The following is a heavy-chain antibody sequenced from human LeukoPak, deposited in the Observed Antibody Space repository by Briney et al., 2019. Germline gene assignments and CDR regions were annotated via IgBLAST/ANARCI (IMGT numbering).Heavy chain of an antibody. J-gene: IGHJ5*02. CDR1: GFTVSSTL. V-gene: IGHV3-66*02. Sequence: PGGSLRLSCIVSGFTVSSTLMDWVRQAPGKGLEWVSVIYDDGGTVYADSVKGRFTISRDTSKNMVYLQMNSLRAEDSAVYYCARGRAGSQSWVEFDLWGQGTLVTVSS. CDR3: ARGRAGSQSWVEFDL. D-gene: IGHD3-10*01. CDR2: IYDDGGT.